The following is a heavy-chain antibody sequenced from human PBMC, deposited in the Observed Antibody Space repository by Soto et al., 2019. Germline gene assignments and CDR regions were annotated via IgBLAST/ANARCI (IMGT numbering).Heavy chain of an antibody. Sequence: ASVTVSCKTSGYSFTDYAMHWVRHAPGQRLEWMGWINAGNGNTKYSQKFQGRVTITRDTSATTAYMELSDLRSEDTAVYYCARATPSYGSGAYPFDYWGQGTLVTVSS. CDR1: GYSFTDYA. CDR2: INAGNGNT. V-gene: IGHV1-3*01. D-gene: IGHD3-10*01. CDR3: ARATPSYGSGAYPFDY. J-gene: IGHJ4*02.